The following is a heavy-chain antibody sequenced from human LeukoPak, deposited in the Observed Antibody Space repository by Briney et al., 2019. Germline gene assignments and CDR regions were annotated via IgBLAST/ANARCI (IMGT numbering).Heavy chain of an antibody. Sequence: SETLSLTCTVSGGSIGSYYWTWIRQPPGKGLEWIGYIYYSGSTNYNPSLKSRVTISVDTSKNQFSLKLSSVAAADTAVYYCARSSGSGSYLSQYYFDYWGQGTLVTVSS. CDR2: IYYSGST. V-gene: IGHV4-59*01. D-gene: IGHD3-10*01. CDR3: ARSSGSGSYLSQYYFDY. J-gene: IGHJ4*02. CDR1: GGSIGSYY.